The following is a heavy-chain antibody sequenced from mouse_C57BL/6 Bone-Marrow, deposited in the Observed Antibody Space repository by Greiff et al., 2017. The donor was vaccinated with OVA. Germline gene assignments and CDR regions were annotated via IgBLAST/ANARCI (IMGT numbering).Heavy chain of an antibody. CDR1: GFTFSSYT. Sequence: EVMLVESGGGLVKPGGSLKLSCAASGFTFSSYTMSWVRQTPEKRLEWVATISGGGGNTYYPDSVKGRFTISRDNAKNTLYLKMSSLRSEDTALYYCATYYKGWCAYWGQGTLVTVSA. J-gene: IGHJ3*01. CDR2: ISGGGGNT. CDR3: ATYYKGWCAY. V-gene: IGHV5-9*01. D-gene: IGHD2-12*01.